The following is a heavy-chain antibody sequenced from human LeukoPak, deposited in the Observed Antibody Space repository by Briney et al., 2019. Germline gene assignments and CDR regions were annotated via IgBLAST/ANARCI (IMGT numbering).Heavy chain of an antibody. Sequence: SETLSLACAVYGGSFSDYYWSWIRQPPGKGLEWIGEINHSGSTNYNPSLKSRVTISVDTSKNQFSLKLSSVTAADTAVYYCARTSHPIGRLRYFDWLPNDAFDIWGQGTMVTVSS. J-gene: IGHJ3*02. CDR3: ARTSHPIGRLRYFDWLPNDAFDI. CDR1: GGSFSDYY. D-gene: IGHD3-9*01. CDR2: INHSGST. V-gene: IGHV4-34*01.